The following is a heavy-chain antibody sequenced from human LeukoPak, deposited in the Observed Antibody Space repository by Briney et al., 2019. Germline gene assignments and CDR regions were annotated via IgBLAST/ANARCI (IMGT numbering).Heavy chain of an antibody. CDR2: INSDGSST. Sequence: GGSLRLSCAASGLTISSYWMHWVRQAPGRGLVWVSRINSDGSSTTYADSVKGRFTISRDNAKNTLYLQMNSLRAEDTAVYYCAKGGTTVVDYWGQGTLVTVSS. CDR1: GLTISSYW. V-gene: IGHV3-74*01. D-gene: IGHD4-23*01. J-gene: IGHJ4*02. CDR3: AKGGTTVVDY.